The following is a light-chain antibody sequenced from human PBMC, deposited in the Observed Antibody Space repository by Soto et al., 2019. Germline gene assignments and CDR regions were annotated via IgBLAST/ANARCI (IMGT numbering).Light chain of an antibody. CDR2: DVS. V-gene: IGLV2-14*03. Sequence: QSALTQPASVSGSPGQSITISCTGTSSDVGAYNYVSWYQQHPGKAPKLMIYDVSNRPSGVSNRFSGSNSGNTASLTISGLQAEDEADYYCSSYTSISTLDVVFGGGTKLTVL. CDR3: SSYTSISTLDVV. J-gene: IGLJ2*01. CDR1: SSDVGAYNY.